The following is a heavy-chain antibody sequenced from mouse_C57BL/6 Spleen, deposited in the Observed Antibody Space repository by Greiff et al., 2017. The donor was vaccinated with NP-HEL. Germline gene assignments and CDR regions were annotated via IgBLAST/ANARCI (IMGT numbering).Heavy chain of an antibody. CDR1: GYTFTSYW. CDR2: IYPGSGST. J-gene: IGHJ2*01. V-gene: IGHV1-55*01. D-gene: IGHD2-2*01. Sequence: VQLQQSGAELVKPGASVKMSCKASGYTFTSYWITWVKQRPGQGLEWIGDIYPGSGSTNYNEKFKSKATLTVDTSSSTAYMQLSSLTSEDSAVYYCARVPFYYGYDGAFDYWSQGTTLTVSS. CDR3: ARVPFYYGYDGAFDY.